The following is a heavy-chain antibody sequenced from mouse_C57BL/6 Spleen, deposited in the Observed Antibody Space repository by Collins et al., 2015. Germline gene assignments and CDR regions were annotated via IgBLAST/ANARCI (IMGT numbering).Heavy chain of an antibody. Sequence: KASGYTFTSYWMHWVKQRPGQGLEWIGVIDPSDSYTNFNQKFKGKATLTVDTFSSTAYMQLSSLTSEDSAVYYCARDYGNYYFDYWGRGTTLTVSS. CDR1: GYTFTSYW. J-gene: IGHJ2*01. V-gene: IGHV1-59*01. CDR2: IDPSDSYT. CDR3: ARDYGNYYFDY. D-gene: IGHD2-1*01.